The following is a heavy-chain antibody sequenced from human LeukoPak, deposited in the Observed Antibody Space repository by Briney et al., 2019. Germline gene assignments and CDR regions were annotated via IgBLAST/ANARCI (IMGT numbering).Heavy chain of an antibody. V-gene: IGHV4-39*07. D-gene: IGHD3-3*01. CDR1: GGSISSSSYY. CDR2: IYYSGST. CDR3: ARATSGYYFLFDY. Sequence: SETLSLTCTVSGGSISSSSYYWGWIRQPPGKGLEWIGSIYYSGSTYYNPSLKSRVTISVDTSKNQFSLKLSSVTAADTAVYYCARATSGYYFLFDYWGQGTLVTVSS. J-gene: IGHJ4*02.